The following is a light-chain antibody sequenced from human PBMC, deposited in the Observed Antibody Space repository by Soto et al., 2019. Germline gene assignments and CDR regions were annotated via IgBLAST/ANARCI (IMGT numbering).Light chain of an antibody. CDR2: DAY. Sequence: EAVLTQSAVRQSLSQGERATLSCRASQSFRGLLAWYQQKPGQAPRLLIYDAYNRATGIPPRFSGSGSGTDFTLTISSLEPEDSAVYYCQQRHMWPITFGQGTRLEIK. V-gene: IGKV3-11*01. CDR3: QQRHMWPIT. CDR1: QSFRGL. J-gene: IGKJ5*01.